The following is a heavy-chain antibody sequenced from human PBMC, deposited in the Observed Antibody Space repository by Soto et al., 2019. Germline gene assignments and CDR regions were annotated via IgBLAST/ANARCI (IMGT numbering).Heavy chain of an antibody. D-gene: IGHD3-22*01. CDR2: INAGNGNT. CDR1: GYTFTSYA. CDR3: AREVVATSCMDV. Sequence: ASVKVSCKASGYTFTSYAMHWVRQAPGQRLEWMGWINAGNGNTKYSQKFQGRVTITRDTSASTAYMELSSLRSEDTAVYYCAREVVATSCMDVWGQGTTVTVSS. J-gene: IGHJ6*01. V-gene: IGHV1-3*01.